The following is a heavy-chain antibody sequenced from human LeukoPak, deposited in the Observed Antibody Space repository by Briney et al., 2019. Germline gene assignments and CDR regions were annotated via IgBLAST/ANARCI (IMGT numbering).Heavy chain of an antibody. CDR3: ARRPIVVVVAATPRIRGYFDY. J-gene: IGHJ4*02. D-gene: IGHD2-15*01. CDR1: GGSISSSSYY. Sequence: SETLSLTCTVSGGSISSSSYYWGWIRQPPGKGLEWIGSIYYSGSTYYNPSLKSRVTISVDTSKNQFSLKLSSVTAADTAVYYCARRPIVVVVAATPRIRGYFDYWGQGTLVTVSS. V-gene: IGHV4-39*01. CDR2: IYYSGST.